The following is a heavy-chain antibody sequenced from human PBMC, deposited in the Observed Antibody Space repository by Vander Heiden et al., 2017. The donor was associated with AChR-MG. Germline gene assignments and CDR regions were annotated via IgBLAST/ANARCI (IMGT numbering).Heavy chain of an antibody. J-gene: IGHJ4*02. Sequence: QVTLKESGPVLVKPTETLTLTCTASGFSLSNARMGVSWIRQPPGKSMEWLAHIVSNDEKAYRTDLKSRLTIAKDTSKRQVVRTMTNMDPVDTATYYWARISWVYSSLIDLDYWGQGTLVTVA. CDR2: IVSNDEK. CDR3: ARISWVYSSLIDLDY. CDR1: GFSLSNARMG. V-gene: IGHV2-26*01. D-gene: IGHD6-6*01.